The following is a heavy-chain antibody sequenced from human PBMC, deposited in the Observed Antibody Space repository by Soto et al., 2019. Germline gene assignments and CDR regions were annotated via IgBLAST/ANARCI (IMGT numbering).Heavy chain of an antibody. D-gene: IGHD6-13*01. CDR2: MNPNTGNT. CDR1: GYTFTSYD. V-gene: IGHV1-8*01. Sequence: QVQLVQSGAEVKKPGASVKVSCKASGYTFTSYDINWVRQATGQGLEWMGWMNPNTGNTGDAQKFQGRVTMTRNTSISTAYMKMSSLRSEETAVYYCAREIAGKFPNWGQGNLVTVSS. CDR3: AREIAGKFPN. J-gene: IGHJ4*02.